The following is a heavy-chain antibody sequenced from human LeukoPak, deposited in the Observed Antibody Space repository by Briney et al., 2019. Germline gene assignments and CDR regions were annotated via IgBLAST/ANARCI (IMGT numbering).Heavy chain of an antibody. CDR2: INYSGKT. Sequence: SSETLSLTCTVSGDSFTSTDDFWGWIRQPPGKGLEWIGCINYSGKTYYNPSLKSRVIISVDTSKNQVSLRLSSVTAADTAVYYCARSSYSSGRYGGLDVWGQGTTVTVSS. J-gene: IGHJ6*02. V-gene: IGHV4-39*01. D-gene: IGHD3-22*01. CDR1: GDSFTSTDDF. CDR3: ARSSYSSGRYGGLDV.